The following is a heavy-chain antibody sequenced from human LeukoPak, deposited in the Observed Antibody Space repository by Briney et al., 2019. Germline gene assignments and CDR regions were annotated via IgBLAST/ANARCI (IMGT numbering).Heavy chain of an antibody. V-gene: IGHV3-7*03. D-gene: IGHD6-19*01. Sequence: GGSLRLSCATSGFKFSIYRMSWVRQAPGKGLEWVAKIKQDESEKYYVDSVKGRFTISKDNAKNSLYLQMNSLRVEDTAVYYCASNMYDSGWSGGRLDYWGQGIMVTVSS. CDR2: IKQDESEK. CDR3: ASNMYDSGWSGGRLDY. CDR1: GFKFSIYR. J-gene: IGHJ4*02.